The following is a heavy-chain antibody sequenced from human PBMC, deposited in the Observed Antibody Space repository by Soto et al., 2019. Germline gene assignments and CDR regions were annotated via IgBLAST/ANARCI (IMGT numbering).Heavy chain of an antibody. J-gene: IGHJ4*02. V-gene: IGHV4-61*01. D-gene: IGHD4-17*01. Sequence: SETLSLTCTVSGGSVSSGSYYWSWIRQPPGKGLEWIGYIYYSGSTNYNPSLKSRVTISVDTSKNQFSLKLSSVTAADTAVYYCVRMTTMTYYFDYWGQGTLVTVSS. CDR2: IYYSGST. CDR3: VRMTTMTYYFDY. CDR1: GGSVSSGSYY.